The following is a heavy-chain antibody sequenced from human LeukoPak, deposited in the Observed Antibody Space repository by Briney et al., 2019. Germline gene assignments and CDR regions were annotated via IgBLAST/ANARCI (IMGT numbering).Heavy chain of an antibody. CDR1: GGSISSSSYY. J-gene: IGHJ4*02. V-gene: IGHV4-39*01. Sequence: SETLSLTCTVSGGSISSSSYYWGWIRQPPGKGLEWIGSIYYSGSTYYNPSLKSRVTISVDTSKNQFSLKLSSVTAADTAVYYCARVPVYNWNDEFDYWGQGTLVTVSS. CDR3: ARVPVYNWNDEFDY. CDR2: IYYSGST. D-gene: IGHD1-1*01.